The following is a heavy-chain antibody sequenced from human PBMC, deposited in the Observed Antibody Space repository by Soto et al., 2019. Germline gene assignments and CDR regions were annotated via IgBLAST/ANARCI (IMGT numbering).Heavy chain of an antibody. D-gene: IGHD4-17*01. CDR3: ARGGADYGDYVYYYYYDMDV. V-gene: IGHV3-30-3*01. Sequence: GGSLRLSCAASGFTFSSYAMHWVRQAPGKGLEWVAVISYDGSNKYYADSVKGRFTISRDNSKNTLYLQMNSLRAEDTAVYYRARGGADYGDYVYYYYYDMDVWGQGTTVTVSS. J-gene: IGHJ6*02. CDR1: GFTFSSYA. CDR2: ISYDGSNK.